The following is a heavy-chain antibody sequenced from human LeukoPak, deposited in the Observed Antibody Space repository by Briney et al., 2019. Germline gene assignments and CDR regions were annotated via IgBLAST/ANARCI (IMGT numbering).Heavy chain of an antibody. CDR1: GFTFRNYW. Sequence: GGSLRLSCAASGFTFRNYWMSWVRQAPGKGLEWVANIKQDGSEKYYVDSVKGRFTISRDNAKNSLYLQMNSLRAEDTAVYYCARSSIAARGWFDPWGQGTLVTVSS. V-gene: IGHV3-7*05. J-gene: IGHJ5*02. CDR2: IKQDGSEK. CDR3: ARSSIAARGWFDP. D-gene: IGHD6-6*01.